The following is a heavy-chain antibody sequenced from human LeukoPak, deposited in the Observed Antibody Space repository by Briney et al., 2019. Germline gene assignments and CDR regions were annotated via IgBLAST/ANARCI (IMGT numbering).Heavy chain of an antibody. J-gene: IGHJ4*02. Sequence: GGSLRLSCSASGFSFSDRWMNWVRQAPGQGLEWVAIINKDGSEKHYVDSVKGRFTISRDNAKNSLYLQMNSLRAEGSAVYYCARSDHGPEYWGQGTLVTVSS. CDR1: GFSFSDRW. D-gene: IGHD1-14*01. CDR3: ARSDHGPEY. CDR2: INKDGSEK. V-gene: IGHV3-7*01.